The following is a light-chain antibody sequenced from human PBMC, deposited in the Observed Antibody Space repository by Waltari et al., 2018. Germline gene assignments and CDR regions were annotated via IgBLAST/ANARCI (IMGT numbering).Light chain of an antibody. J-gene: IGLJ2*01. Sequence: QSALTQPSSVSGSRGQPIATSCTGTSCAACAYSYVSWYQQHPGKAPKLIIFDVNYRPSGVSNRFSSSKSGNTASLTISGLQPEDEADYYCSSYLSTNTEVFGGGTKVTVL. CDR2: DVN. CDR3: SSYLSTNTEV. CDR1: SCAACAYSY. V-gene: IGLV2-14*03.